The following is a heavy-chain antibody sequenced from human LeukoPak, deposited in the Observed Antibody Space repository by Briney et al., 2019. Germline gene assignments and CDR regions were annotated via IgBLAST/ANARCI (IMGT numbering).Heavy chain of an antibody. CDR3: ESTGVVTYFDY. J-gene: IGHJ4*02. D-gene: IGHD3-3*01. CDR2: IYYSGST. CDR1: GGSISSGGYY. V-gene: IGHV4-31*03. Sequence: SETLSLTCTVSGGSISSGGYYWSWIRQHPGKGLEWIGYIYYSGSTYYNPSLKSRVTISVDTSKNQFSLKLSSVTAADTAVYYCESTGVVTYFDYWGQGTLVTVSS.